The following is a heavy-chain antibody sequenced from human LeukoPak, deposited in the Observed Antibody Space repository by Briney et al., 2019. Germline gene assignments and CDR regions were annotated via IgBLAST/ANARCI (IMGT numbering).Heavy chain of an antibody. V-gene: IGHV1-8*03. Sequence: AASVKVSCKASGYPFTSYDINWVRQATGQGLEWIGWMNPNSGNTGYAQKFQGRVTITRNTAISTAYMELSSLRSEDTAIYYCAIDYGGNSGWFDPWGQGTLVIVSS. CDR1: GYPFTSYD. J-gene: IGHJ5*02. CDR3: AIDYGGNSGWFDP. D-gene: IGHD4-23*01. CDR2: MNPNSGNT.